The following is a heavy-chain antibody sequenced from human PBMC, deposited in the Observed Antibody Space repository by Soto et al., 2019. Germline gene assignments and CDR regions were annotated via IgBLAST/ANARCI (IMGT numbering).Heavy chain of an antibody. J-gene: IGHJ4*02. CDR1: RASIASGGYY. V-gene: IGHV4-31*03. Sequence: QAQLQESGPGLVQPSQTLFLTCTVSRASIASGGYYWSWIRQHPGQGLEWVGTIFSTGSAFYNPSLGSRLTMSLNAPKSQFFLKLSSATAADTGLYYCARHIALPPMTNFDSWGQGILVTVSS. CDR3: ARHIALPPMTNFDS. CDR2: IFSTGSA.